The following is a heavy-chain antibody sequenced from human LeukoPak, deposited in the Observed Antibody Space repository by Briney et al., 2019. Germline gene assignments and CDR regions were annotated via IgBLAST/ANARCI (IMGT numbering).Heavy chain of an antibody. V-gene: IGHV3-23*01. D-gene: IGHD6-13*01. Sequence: LSGGPLRLSCATSGFIFSTYALSWVRQAPGKGLEWASSISGSGGSTYHADSVKGRFTISRDSSKNTLYLQMNSLGAEDTAIYYCARVIRAAPGKGYFDYWGQGTLVTVSS. CDR1: GFIFSTYA. J-gene: IGHJ4*02. CDR2: ISGSGGST. CDR3: ARVIRAAPGKGYFDY.